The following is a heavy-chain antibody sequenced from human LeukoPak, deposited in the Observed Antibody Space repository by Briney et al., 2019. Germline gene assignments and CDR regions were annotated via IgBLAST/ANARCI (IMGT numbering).Heavy chain of an antibody. V-gene: IGHV3-21*01. CDR2: ISSSSSYI. CDR3: ASWRDFNDAFDI. J-gene: IGHJ3*02. D-gene: IGHD2-21*02. Sequence: GGSLRLSCAASGFTFSSYSMNWVRQAPGKGLEWVSSISSSSSYIYYADSVKGRFTISRDNAKNSLYLQMNSLRAEHTAVYYCASWRDFNDAFDIWGQGTMVTVSS. CDR1: GFTFSSYS.